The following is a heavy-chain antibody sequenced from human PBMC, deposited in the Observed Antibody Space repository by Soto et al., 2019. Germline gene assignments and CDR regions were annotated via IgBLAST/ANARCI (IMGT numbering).Heavy chain of an antibody. J-gene: IGHJ6*02. CDR3: ARRGSSYYYYYYYGMDV. CDR1: GGSFSGYY. D-gene: IGHD3-10*01. Sequence: QVQLQQWGAGLLKPSETLSLTCAVYGGSFSGYYWRWIRQPPGKGLEWIGEINHSGSTNYNPSLKSRVTISVDTSKYQFSRKLSSVTAADTAVYYCARRGSSYYYYYYYGMDVWGQGTTVTVSS. CDR2: INHSGST. V-gene: IGHV4-34*01.